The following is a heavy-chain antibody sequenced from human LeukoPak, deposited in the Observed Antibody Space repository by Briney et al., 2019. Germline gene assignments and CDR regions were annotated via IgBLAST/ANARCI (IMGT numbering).Heavy chain of an antibody. CDR2: IYYSGST. Sequence: KTSETLSLTCTVSGGSISSYYWSWIRQPPGKGLEWIGYIYYSGSTNYNPSLKSRVTISVDTSKNQFSLKLSSVTAADTAVYYCARDSSGYQFDYWGQGTLVTVSS. CDR1: GGSISSYY. CDR3: ARDSSGYQFDY. J-gene: IGHJ4*02. D-gene: IGHD3-22*01. V-gene: IGHV4-59*01.